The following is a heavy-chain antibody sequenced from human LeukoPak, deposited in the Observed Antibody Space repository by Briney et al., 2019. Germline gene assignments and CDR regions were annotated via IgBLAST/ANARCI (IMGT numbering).Heavy chain of an antibody. CDR3: ARDPGYYDSIY. V-gene: IGHV3-11*04. CDR1: GFTFSDYY. D-gene: IGHD3-22*01. CDR2: ISSSGSTI. J-gene: IGHJ4*02. Sequence: GGSLRLSXAASGFTFSDYYMSWIRQAPGKGLEWVSYISSSGSTIYYADSVKGRFTISRDNAKNSLYLQMNSLRAEDAAVYYCARDPGYYDSIYWGQGTLVTVSS.